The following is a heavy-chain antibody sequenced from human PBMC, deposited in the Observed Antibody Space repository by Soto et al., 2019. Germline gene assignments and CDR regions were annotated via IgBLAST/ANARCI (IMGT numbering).Heavy chain of an antibody. CDR2: FIAFSDIV. CDR3: ARSLYSSSWFHSGNSYYYYGMDV. D-gene: IGHD6-13*01. CDR1: GGTFGIYA. Sequence: QVQLVQSGAEVKKPGSSVKVSCKASGGTFGIYAITWVRQAPGQGLEWMGGFIAFSDIVNYTQKLQGRVTITADESTNTAYMDLSSLRSEDTAVYYCARSLYSSSWFHSGNSYYYYGMDVWGQGTTVTVSS. V-gene: IGHV1-69*12. J-gene: IGHJ6*02.